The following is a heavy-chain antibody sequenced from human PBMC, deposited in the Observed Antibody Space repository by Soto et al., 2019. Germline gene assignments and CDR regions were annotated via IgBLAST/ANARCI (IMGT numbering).Heavy chain of an antibody. D-gene: IGHD6-19*01. J-gene: IGHJ6*02. CDR1: GFTFSSYG. CDR3: AKDQGPGNSSGRNYYYYYYGMDV. Sequence: QVQLVESGGGVVQPGRSLRLSCAASGFTFSSYGMHWVRQAPGKGLEWVAVISYDGSNKYYADSVKGRFTISRDNSKNTLYLQMNSLRAEDTAVYYCAKDQGPGNSSGRNYYYYYYGMDVWGQGTTVTVSS. CDR2: ISYDGSNK. V-gene: IGHV3-30*18.